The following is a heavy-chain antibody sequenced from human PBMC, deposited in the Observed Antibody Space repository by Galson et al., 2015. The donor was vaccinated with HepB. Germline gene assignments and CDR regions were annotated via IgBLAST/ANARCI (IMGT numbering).Heavy chain of an antibody. J-gene: IGHJ6*02. Sequence: SLRLSCAASGFTLSRFWMHWVRQGTETGLVWVSGINSDVTSTTYADSVKGRFSISRDNAKNTLYLQVNSLRAEDTAVYYCARGNFYGMDVWGQGTTVTVSS. V-gene: IGHV3-74*01. CDR3: ARGNFYGMDV. CDR1: GFTLSRFW. CDR2: INSDVTST.